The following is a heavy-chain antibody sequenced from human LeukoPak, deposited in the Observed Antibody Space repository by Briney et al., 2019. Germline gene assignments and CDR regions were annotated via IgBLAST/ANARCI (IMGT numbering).Heavy chain of an antibody. V-gene: IGHV3-23*01. J-gene: IGHJ4*02. Sequence: AGGSLRLSCAASGFTFSSYAMSWVRQAPGKGLEWVSAISGSGGSTYYADSVKGRFTISRDNSKNTLYLQMNSLRAEDTAVYYCAKDPGELFPGSGSYYNPFDYWGQGTLVTASS. CDR2: ISGSGGST. D-gene: IGHD3-10*01. CDR1: GFTFSSYA. CDR3: AKDPGELFPGSGSYYNPFDY.